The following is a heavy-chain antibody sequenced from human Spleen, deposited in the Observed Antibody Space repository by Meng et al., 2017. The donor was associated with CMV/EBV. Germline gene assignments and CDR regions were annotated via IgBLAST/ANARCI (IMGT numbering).Heavy chain of an antibody. D-gene: IGHD1-20*01. CDR3: ARDRGAGSITYCDIDV. CDR1: GFIVSDNY. Sequence: GGSLRLSCAASGFIVSDNYMSWVRQAPGKGLEWVSVIYSGGNTYYAASVKGRFTISRDHSKNTLYLQMNSLRAEDTAVYYCARDRGAGSITYCDIDVWGQGTTVTVSS. CDR2: IYSGGNT. V-gene: IGHV3-53*01. J-gene: IGHJ6*02.